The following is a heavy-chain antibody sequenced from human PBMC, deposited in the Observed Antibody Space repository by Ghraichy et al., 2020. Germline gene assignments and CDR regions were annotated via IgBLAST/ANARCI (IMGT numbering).Heavy chain of an antibody. CDR3: ARGGKDYGDYNFDY. CDR1: GGSFSGYY. CDR2: INHSGST. J-gene: IGHJ4*02. Sequence: SETLSLTCAVYGGSFSGYYWSWIRQPPGKGLEWIGEINHSGSTNYNPSLKSRVTISVDTSKNQFSLKLSSVTAADTAVYYCARGGKDYGDYNFDYWGQGTLVTVSS. V-gene: IGHV4-34*01. D-gene: IGHD4-17*01.